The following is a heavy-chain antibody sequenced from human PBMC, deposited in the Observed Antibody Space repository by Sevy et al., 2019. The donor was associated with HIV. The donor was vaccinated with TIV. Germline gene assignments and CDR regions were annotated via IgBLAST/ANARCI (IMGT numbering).Heavy chain of an antibody. J-gene: IGHJ4*02. CDR2: INSDGSST. CDR3: AREGYYYDSSGYYTVEGYDY. V-gene: IGHV3-74*01. Sequence: GSLRLSCAASGFTFSSYSMHWVRQAPGKGLVWVSRINSDGSSTSYADSVKGRFTISSDNAKNTLYLQMNSLRAVDTAVYYCAREGYYYDSSGYYTVEGYDYWGQGTLVTVSS. D-gene: IGHD3-22*01. CDR1: GFTFSSYS.